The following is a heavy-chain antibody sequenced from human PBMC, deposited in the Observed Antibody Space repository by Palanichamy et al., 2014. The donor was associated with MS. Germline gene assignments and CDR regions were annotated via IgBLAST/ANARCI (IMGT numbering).Heavy chain of an antibody. CDR2: ITSGGST. J-gene: IGHJ3*02. D-gene: IGHD3-10*01. CDR1: GFTFSNNG. Sequence: EVQLVESGGGVGTAGGSLRLSCAAASGFTFSNNGMTWVRQAPGKGLEWVSAITSGGSTHFADSVKGRFTISRDNSKNTLYLQMNSLRVEDTAVYYCAKDRPGESYIIWGQGTMVTVSS. V-gene: IGHV3-23*04. CDR3: AKDRPGESYII.